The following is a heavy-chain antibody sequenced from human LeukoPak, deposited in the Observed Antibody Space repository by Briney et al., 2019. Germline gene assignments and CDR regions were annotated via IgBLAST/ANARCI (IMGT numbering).Heavy chain of an antibody. V-gene: IGHV1-8*02. Sequence: GASLKVSCKASGYTFTGNYMHWVRQATRQAPEWMGWMNPNSGNTGYAQKFQGRVTINMNTSISTAYMELSSLRSEDTAVYYCARNSLYRSARLGKYYFDYWGQGTLVTVSS. CDR2: MNPNSGNT. CDR1: GYTFTGNY. CDR3: ARNSLYRSARLGKYYFDY. J-gene: IGHJ4*02. D-gene: IGHD6-6*01.